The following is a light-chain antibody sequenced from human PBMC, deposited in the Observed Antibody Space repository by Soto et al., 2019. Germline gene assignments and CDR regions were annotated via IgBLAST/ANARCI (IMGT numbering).Light chain of an antibody. CDR1: QSISRS. CDR2: DAS. V-gene: IGKV1-5*01. Sequence: DIQMTQSPSTLSASVGDRVTITCRASQSISRSLAWYQQKPGKAPNLLIYDASSLEGGVPSRFSGSGFGTEFTLTICNLQPADFATYSCQQYRDFLNSFGPGTKGDFK. J-gene: IGKJ3*01. CDR3: QQYRDFLNS.